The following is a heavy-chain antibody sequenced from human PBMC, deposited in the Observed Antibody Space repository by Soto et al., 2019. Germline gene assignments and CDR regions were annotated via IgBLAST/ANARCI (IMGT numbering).Heavy chain of an antibody. V-gene: IGHV2-5*02. D-gene: IGHD2-21*02. CDR2: IYWDDDK. CDR3: AHRTVLDAFDI. CDR1: VFSLSTSGVG. J-gene: IGHJ3*02. Sequence: SGPTLVNPTQTLTLACTFSVFSLSTSGVGVGWVRQPPGKALEWLALIYWDDDKRYSPSLKSRLTITKDTSKNQVVLTMTNMEPVDTATYYCAHRTVLDAFDIWGQGTMVTVSS.